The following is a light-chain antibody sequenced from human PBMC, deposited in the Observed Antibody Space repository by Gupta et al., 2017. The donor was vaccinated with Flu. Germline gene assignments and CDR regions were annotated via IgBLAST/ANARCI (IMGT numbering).Light chain of an antibody. V-gene: IGLV3-25*02. CDR3: QETENSGWV. CDR2: KDI. Sequence: SSELTQPPSVAVSPGQTDRITCSGDALSNQYAYWYQQKPGQAPVGVVYKDIERPSGIPERFSGSSSGTRVTMTITGVQEEDESDDYCQETENSGWVFGGGTGLTVL. J-gene: IGLJ3*02. CDR1: ALSNQY.